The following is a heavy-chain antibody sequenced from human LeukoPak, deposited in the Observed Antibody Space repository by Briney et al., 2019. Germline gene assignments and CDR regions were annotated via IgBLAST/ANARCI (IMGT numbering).Heavy chain of an antibody. D-gene: IGHD3-22*01. CDR1: GGSISSSSYY. Sequence: PSETLSLTCTVSGGSISSSSYYWGWIRQPPGKGLEWIGNIYYSGSTNYNPSLKSRVTISVDTSKNQFSLKLSSVTAADTAVYYCARDERDYYDSSGYQIWGQGTMVTVSS. CDR3: ARDERDYYDSSGYQI. V-gene: IGHV4-39*07. J-gene: IGHJ3*02. CDR2: IYYSGST.